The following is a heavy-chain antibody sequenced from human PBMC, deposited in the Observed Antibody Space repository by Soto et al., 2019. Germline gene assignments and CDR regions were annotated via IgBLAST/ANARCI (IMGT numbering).Heavy chain of an antibody. J-gene: IGHJ6*02. D-gene: IGHD5-18*01. Sequence: PSETLSLTCTVSGGSISSSSYYWGWIRQPPGKGLEWIGSIYYSGSTYYNPSLKSRVTISVDTSKNQFSLKLSSVTAADTAVYYCARPSRGYSYGLDVWGQGTTVTVS. CDR3: ARPSRGYSYGLDV. CDR2: IYYSGST. CDR1: GGSISSSSYY. V-gene: IGHV4-39*01.